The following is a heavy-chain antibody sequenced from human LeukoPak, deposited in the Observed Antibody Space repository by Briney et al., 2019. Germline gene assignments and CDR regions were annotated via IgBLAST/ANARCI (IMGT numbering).Heavy chain of an antibody. D-gene: IGHD3-3*01. CDR2: ISGSGGST. CDR3: ARENTIFGVVIHHPINWFDP. V-gene: IGHV3-23*01. CDR1: GFTFSTYA. Sequence: GGSLRLSCAASGFTFSTYAVHWVRQAPGKGLEWVSVISGSGGSTYHADSVKGRFTISRDNSKNTLYLHMNSLRAQDTAVYYCARENTIFGVVIHHPINWFDPWGQGTLVTVSS. J-gene: IGHJ5*02.